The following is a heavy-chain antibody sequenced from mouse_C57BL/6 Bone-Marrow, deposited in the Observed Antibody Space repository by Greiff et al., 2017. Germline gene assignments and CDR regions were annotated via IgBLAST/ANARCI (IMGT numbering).Heavy chain of an antibody. Sequence: EVQLQQSGGGLVKPGGSLKLSCAASGFTFSDYGMHWVRQAPEKGLEWVAYISSGSSTIYYADTVKGRFTISRDNAKNTLFLQMTSLRSEDTAMYYCARDYYSNYVGFAYWGQGTLVTVSA. CDR2: ISSGSSTI. CDR1: GFTFSDYG. D-gene: IGHD2-5*01. CDR3: ARDYYSNYVGFAY. V-gene: IGHV5-17*01. J-gene: IGHJ3*01.